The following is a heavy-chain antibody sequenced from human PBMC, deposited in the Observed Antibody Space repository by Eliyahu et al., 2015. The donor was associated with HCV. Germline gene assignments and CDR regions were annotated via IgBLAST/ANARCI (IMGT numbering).Heavy chain of an antibody. Sequence: QVQLVESGGGLVKPGGSLRLSXAASGFTFSDYYMSWIRQAPGKGLEWISYISHTGSTIYYADSVKGRFTISRDNAKNSLSLQMNSLRAEDTAVYYCARSPAFYRSLIAMDVWGQGTTVTVSS. CDR1: GFTFSDYY. J-gene: IGHJ6*02. CDR2: ISHTGSTI. D-gene: IGHD3-3*02. CDR3: ARSPAFYRSLIAMDV. V-gene: IGHV3-11*01.